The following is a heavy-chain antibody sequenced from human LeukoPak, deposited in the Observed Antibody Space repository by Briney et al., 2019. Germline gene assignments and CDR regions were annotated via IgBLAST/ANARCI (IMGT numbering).Heavy chain of an antibody. D-gene: IGHD6-19*01. CDR2: IYYSGST. CDR1: GGSISSFY. V-gene: IGHV4-59*01. Sequence: SETLFLTCTVSGGSISSFYWSWIRQPPGPGLEGIGYIYYSGSTNYNPSLKSRVTISVDTSKNQFSLKLSSVTAADTAVYYCARGEGQQWLVLFRYWGQGTLVTVSS. CDR3: ARGEGQQWLVLFRY. J-gene: IGHJ4*02.